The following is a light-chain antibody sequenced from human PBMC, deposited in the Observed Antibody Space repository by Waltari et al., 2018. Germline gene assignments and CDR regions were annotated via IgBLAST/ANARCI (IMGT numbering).Light chain of an antibody. J-gene: IGKJ4*01. Sequence: EIVLTQSPGTLSLSPGDRATLSCRASQTVSTIALSWYQQKPGQAPSVLNYSTYNRATGIPGRFSGSGAGTDFTLTINRLAPEDFAMYYCQQYDGIVVTFGGGTKVEI. CDR1: QTVSTIA. CDR3: QQYDGIVVT. V-gene: IGKV3-20*01. CDR2: STY.